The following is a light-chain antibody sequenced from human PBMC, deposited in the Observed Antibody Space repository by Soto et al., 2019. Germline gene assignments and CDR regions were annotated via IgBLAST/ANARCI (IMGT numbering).Light chain of an antibody. CDR2: DAS. J-gene: IGKJ2*01. CDR1: QSARNVF. CDR3: QQSGSTPRT. V-gene: IGKV3-20*01. Sequence: DIVLPQSPGPLSLSPGERATLSCRASQSARNVFLSCYQQKPGQAPRLLIYDASNRATGIPDRFNGSGCARDVTVTIIRLEHEDFAVYYCQQSGSTPRTLGQGTKLEIK.